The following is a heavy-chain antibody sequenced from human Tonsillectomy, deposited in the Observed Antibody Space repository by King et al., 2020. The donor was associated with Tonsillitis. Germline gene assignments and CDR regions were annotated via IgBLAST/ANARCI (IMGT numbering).Heavy chain of an antibody. D-gene: IGHD5-12*01. Sequence: QLVQSGAEVKKPGSSVKVSCKASGGTFSSYAISWVRQAPGQGLEWMGRIIPILGIANYVQKFQGRVTITADKSTSTAYMELSSLRSEDTAVYYCARDEYSGYASGRFDPWGQGSLVTVSS. J-gene: IGHJ5*02. V-gene: IGHV1-69*09. CDR1: GGTFSSYA. CDR3: ARDEYSGYASGRFDP. CDR2: IIPILGIA.